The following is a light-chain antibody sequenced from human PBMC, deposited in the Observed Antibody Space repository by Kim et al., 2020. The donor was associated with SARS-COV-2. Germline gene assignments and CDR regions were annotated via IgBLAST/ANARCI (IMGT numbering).Light chain of an antibody. CDR3: QQYNNWPYT. Sequence: VLTQSPATLSVSLGERVTLSCRARQSLSSNLAWFQQKPGQAPSLLIYGTSTRASGVSTRFSGSASETEFTLTISSLRSEDSAVYYCQQYNNWPYTFGQGTKLEI. CDR1: QSLSSN. J-gene: IGKJ2*01. V-gene: IGKV3-15*01. CDR2: GTS.